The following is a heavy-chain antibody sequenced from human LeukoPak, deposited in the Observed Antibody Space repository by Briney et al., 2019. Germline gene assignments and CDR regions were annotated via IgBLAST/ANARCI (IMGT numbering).Heavy chain of an antibody. Sequence: ASVKVSCKASGYTFTSYDINWVRRATGQGLEWMGWMNPNSGNTGYAQKFQGRVTMTRNTSISTAYMELSSLRSEDTAVYYCATISEPTRAFDIWGQGTMVTVSS. J-gene: IGHJ3*02. CDR1: GYTFTSYD. D-gene: IGHD3-9*01. CDR2: MNPNSGNT. V-gene: IGHV1-8*01. CDR3: ATISEPTRAFDI.